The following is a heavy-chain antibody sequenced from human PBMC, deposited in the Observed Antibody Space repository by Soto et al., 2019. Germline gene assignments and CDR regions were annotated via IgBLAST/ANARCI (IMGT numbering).Heavy chain of an antibody. Sequence: QVHLVESGGGVVQPGRSLRLSCVASGFNFKAYGMHWVRQAPGKGLEWVAVISTDGTNQHHADSVKGRFTISRDNFKNTIYLQMNSLRPEVTAVYFCAVGGGDLSLAPFDYWGQGTLVTVSS. CDR3: AVGGGDLSLAPFDY. CDR1: GFNFKAYG. J-gene: IGHJ4*02. D-gene: IGHD3-16*02. V-gene: IGHV3-30-3*01. CDR2: ISTDGTNQ.